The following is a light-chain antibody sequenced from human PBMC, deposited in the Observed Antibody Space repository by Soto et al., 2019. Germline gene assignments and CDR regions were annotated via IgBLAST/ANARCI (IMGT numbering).Light chain of an antibody. CDR2: DVS. Sequence: QSVLSQPASVSGSPGQSITISCTGTSSDIGAYDYVSWYQHHPGKAPKLVIYDVSDRPSGVSNRFSGSKSGNTASLTISAPQVEEEEEYYCGSYERTTTLKYVLGTVTKVTVL. V-gene: IGLV2-14*03. CDR1: SSDIGAYDY. CDR3: GSYERTTTLKYV. J-gene: IGLJ1*01.